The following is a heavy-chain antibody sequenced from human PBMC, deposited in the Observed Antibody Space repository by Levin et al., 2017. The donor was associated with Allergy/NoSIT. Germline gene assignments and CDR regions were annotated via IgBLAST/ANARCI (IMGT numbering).Heavy chain of an antibody. CDR1: GGYFSEYY. Sequence: GSLRLSCAVYGGYFSEYYWSWIRQTPGKGLEWIGEINQSGSTNYNPSLRSRVTISIDTSKNQFSLKLSSMTAADTAVYYCASGYGGNSDKNNWFDPWGQGTLVTVSS. J-gene: IGHJ5*02. CDR3: ASGYGGNSDKNNWFDP. D-gene: IGHD4-23*01. V-gene: IGHV4-34*01. CDR2: INQSGST.